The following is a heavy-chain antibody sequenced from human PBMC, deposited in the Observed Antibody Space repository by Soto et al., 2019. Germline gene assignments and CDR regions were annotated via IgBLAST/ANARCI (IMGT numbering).Heavy chain of an antibody. D-gene: IGHD4-17*01. CDR2: IIPILGIA. CDR3: SRDDYGDSNFDY. CDR1: GVTFSSYT. V-gene: IGHV1-69*08. J-gene: IGHJ4*02. Sequence: QVQLVQSGAEVKKPGSSVKVSCKASGVTFSSYTISWVRQAPGQGLEWMGRIIPILGIANYAQKFQGRVTITADKSTSTAYMELSSLRSEDTAVYYCSRDDYGDSNFDYWGQGTLVTVSS.